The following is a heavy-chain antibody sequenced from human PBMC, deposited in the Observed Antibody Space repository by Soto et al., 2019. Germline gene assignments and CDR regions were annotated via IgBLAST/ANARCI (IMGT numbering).Heavy chain of an antibody. CDR1: GYTFTDYY. J-gene: IGHJ4*02. Sequence: QVQLVQSGAEVKKPGASVRDSCKASGYTFTDYYIHWVRQAPGQGLEWMGWINPNSGGTNYAQKFQGWVTMTRDTSISTAYMELSRLRSDDTAVYYCARVGGRTVEDLDYWGQGTLVTVSS. V-gene: IGHV1-2*04. CDR2: INPNSGGT. CDR3: ARVGGRTVEDLDY.